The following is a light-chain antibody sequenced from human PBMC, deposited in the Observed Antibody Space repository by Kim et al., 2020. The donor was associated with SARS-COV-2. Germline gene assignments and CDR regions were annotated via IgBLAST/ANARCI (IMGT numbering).Light chain of an antibody. CDR2: GAS. CDR3: QQYNTWPT. J-gene: IGKJ1*01. V-gene: IGKV3-15*01. CDR1: QTVSRN. Sequence: SVSPGERATLSCRASQTVSRNLAWYQQKPGQAPRLLIYGASTRATGVPARFSGSGSATEFTLTISSLQSEDFAVYFCQQYNTWPTFGQGTKVDIK.